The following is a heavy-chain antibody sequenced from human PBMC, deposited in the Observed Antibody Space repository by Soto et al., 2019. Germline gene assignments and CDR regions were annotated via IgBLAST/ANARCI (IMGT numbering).Heavy chain of an antibody. CDR1: GYTFTDYY. V-gene: IGHV1-2*02. D-gene: IGHD6-19*01. CDR3: ASRVAGLSFEY. J-gene: IGHJ4*02. Sequence: QVQLVQSGAEVKKPGASVKVSCKASGYTFTDYYIHWVRQAPGQGLEWMGWINPNSGDTNYAQKFQGRVTMTMDTSISTAYMELSRLRSDDTAIYYCASRVAGLSFEYWGQGTLVTVSS. CDR2: INPNSGDT.